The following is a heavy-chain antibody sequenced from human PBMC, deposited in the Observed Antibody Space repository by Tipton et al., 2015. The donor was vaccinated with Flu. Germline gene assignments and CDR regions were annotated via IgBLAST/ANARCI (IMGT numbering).Heavy chain of an antibody. V-gene: IGHV4-38-2*02. Sequence: TLSLTCTISGDSISGDYYWGWIRQPPGKGLQWIGNVFHTGSTYHNPSLRSRVTISVDTSKNQFSLKVFSVTAADTAVYYCARRHFSNYVSEPKNWFDLWGQGTQVTVSS. CDR3: ARRHFSNYVSEPKNWFDL. J-gene: IGHJ5*02. CDR1: GDSISGDYY. CDR2: VFHTGST. D-gene: IGHD4-11*01.